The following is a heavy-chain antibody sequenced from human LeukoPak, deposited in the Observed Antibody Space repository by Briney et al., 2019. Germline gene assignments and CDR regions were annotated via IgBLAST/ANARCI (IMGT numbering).Heavy chain of an antibody. CDR1: GGSISSYY. CDR2: IYYSRST. V-gene: IGHV4-59*01. J-gene: IGHJ6*03. Sequence: SETLSLTCTVSGGSISSYYWSWIRLPPGKGLEWIGYIYYSRSTNYNPSLKSRVTISVDTSKNQFSLKLSSVTAADTAVYYCARAVQLERPPPLIGYYYMDVWGKGTTVTVSS. CDR3: ARAVQLERPPPLIGYYYMDV. D-gene: IGHD1-1*01.